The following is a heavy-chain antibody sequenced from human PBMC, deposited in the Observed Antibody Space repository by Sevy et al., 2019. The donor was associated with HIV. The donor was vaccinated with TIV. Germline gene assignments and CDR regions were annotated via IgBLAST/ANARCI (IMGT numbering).Heavy chain of an antibody. CDR2: IRGKRNGETK. D-gene: IGHD1-26*01. CDR3: TRVEGAADWGMDV. J-gene: IGHJ6*02. CDR1: GLIFGDYT. V-gene: IGHV3-49*04. Sequence: GGSLRLSCSPSGLIFGDYTVSWVRQAPGKGLEWIAFIRGKRNGETKEYAASVRGRFTISRDDSKSIAYLQMNSLKTEDAAVYYCTRVEGAADWGMDVWGQWTTVTVSS.